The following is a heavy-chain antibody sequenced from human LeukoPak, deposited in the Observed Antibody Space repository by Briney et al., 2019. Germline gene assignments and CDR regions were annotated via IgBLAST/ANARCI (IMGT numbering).Heavy chain of an antibody. CDR3: ARVGDHYHWNFDL. V-gene: IGHV3-53*01. D-gene: IGHD3-10*01. Sequence: GASLRLSCAASGFSVGTKYMNWVRQPPGKGLEWISILYSGGDTYYADSVKGRLAISRDNSRNTLSLQMSSLRVEDTAVYYCARVGDHYHWNFDLWGRGTLVTVSS. CDR2: LYSGGDT. J-gene: IGHJ2*01. CDR1: GFSVGTKY.